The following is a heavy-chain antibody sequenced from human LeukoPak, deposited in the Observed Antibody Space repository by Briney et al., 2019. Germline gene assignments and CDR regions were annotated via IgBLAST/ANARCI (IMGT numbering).Heavy chain of an antibody. Sequence: SVKVSCKASGGTFSSYAISWVRQAPGQGLEWMGGIIPIFGTANYAQKFQGRVTITADESTSTAYMELSSLRSEDTAVYYCARSYCGGDCPSGYWGQGALVTVSS. CDR2: IIPIFGTA. D-gene: IGHD2-21*01. CDR1: GGTFSSYA. V-gene: IGHV1-69*13. CDR3: ARSYCGGDCPSGY. J-gene: IGHJ4*02.